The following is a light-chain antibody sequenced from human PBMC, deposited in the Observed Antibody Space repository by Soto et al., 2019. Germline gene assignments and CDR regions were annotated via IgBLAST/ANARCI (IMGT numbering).Light chain of an antibody. CDR1: QSVRSTY. V-gene: IGKV3-20*01. Sequence: EIVLTQSPGTLSLSPGERATLSCRASQSVRSTYLAWYQHKPGQAPRLLIYGASSRATGIPDRFSGSGSGTDSTLTISRLEPEDFAVFYCQQYGSPPYTFGQGTKLEIK. CDR3: QQYGSPPYT. J-gene: IGKJ2*01. CDR2: GAS.